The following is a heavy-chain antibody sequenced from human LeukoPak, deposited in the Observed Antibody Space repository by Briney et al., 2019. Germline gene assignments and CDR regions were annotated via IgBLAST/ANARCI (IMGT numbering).Heavy chain of an antibody. D-gene: IGHD2-15*01. V-gene: IGHV3-7*05. CDR2: INQDGSEK. J-gene: IGHJ6*02. CDR1: GCTFSSYC. Sequence: GGPLSLSCAASGCTFSSYCVSWVRQPPGKGLEWVANINQDGSEKYYVDSVKGRFTISSDSAKNSLYLKMNSLRAEDMGVYYCAREIVVVVAAIYYYYYGMDVWGQGNTVTVSS. CDR3: AREIVVVVAAIYYYYYGMDV.